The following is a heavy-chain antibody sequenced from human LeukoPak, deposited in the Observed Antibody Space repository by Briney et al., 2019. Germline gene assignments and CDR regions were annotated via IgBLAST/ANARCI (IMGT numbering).Heavy chain of an antibody. V-gene: IGHV4-4*07. Sequence: PSETLSLTCTVSGGSISSYYWSWIRQPAGKGLEWIGRIYTSGSTNYNPSLKSRVTMSVDTSKNQFSLKLSSVTAADTAVYYCAREGPYSSSGRQYYYMDVWGKGTTVTISS. CDR3: AREGPYSSSGRQYYYMDV. CDR1: GGSISSYY. CDR2: IYTSGST. D-gene: IGHD6-13*01. J-gene: IGHJ6*03.